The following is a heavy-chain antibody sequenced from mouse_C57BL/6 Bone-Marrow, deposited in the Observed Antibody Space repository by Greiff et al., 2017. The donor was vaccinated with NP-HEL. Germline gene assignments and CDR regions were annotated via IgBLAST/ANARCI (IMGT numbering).Heavy chain of an antibody. CDR3: ARHYYSNYFDY. CDR2: ISSGGSYT. Sequence: EVKLMESGGDLVKPGGSLKLSCAASGFTFSSYGMSWVRQTPDKRLEWVATISSGGSYTYYPDSVKGRSTISRANAKNTLYLQMSSLKSEDTAMYYCARHYYSNYFDYWGQGTTLTGSS. CDR1: GFTFSSYG. J-gene: IGHJ2*01. D-gene: IGHD2-5*01. V-gene: IGHV5-6*01.